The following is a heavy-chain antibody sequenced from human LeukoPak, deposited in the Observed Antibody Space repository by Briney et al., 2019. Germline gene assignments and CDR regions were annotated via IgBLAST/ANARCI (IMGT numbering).Heavy chain of an antibody. V-gene: IGHV3-21*01. CDR1: GFTFSSYS. CDR2: ISSSSSYI. D-gene: IGHD3-10*01. J-gene: IGHJ6*02. CDR3: ARDLVVRGVNPGYYYYGMDV. Sequence: GGSLRLSCAASGFTFSSYSMNWVRQAPGKGLEWVSSISSSSSYIYYADSVKGRFTISRDNAKNSLYLQMNSLRAEDTAVYYRARDLVVRGVNPGYYYYGMDVWGQGTTVTVSS.